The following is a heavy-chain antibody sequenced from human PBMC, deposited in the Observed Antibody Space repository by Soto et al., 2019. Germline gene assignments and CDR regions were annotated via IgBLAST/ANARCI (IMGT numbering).Heavy chain of an antibody. J-gene: IGHJ6*02. CDR2: IIPIFGTA. CDR3: AREGITIFGVVTMQHYYYYGMDI. D-gene: IGHD3-3*01. CDR1: GGTFSSYA. Sequence: SVKVSCKASGGTFSSYAISWVQQAPGQGLEWMGGIIPIFGTANYAQKFQGRVTITADESTSTAYMELSSLRSEDTAVYYCAREGITIFGVVTMQHYYYYGMDIWGQGTTVNVSS. V-gene: IGHV1-69*13.